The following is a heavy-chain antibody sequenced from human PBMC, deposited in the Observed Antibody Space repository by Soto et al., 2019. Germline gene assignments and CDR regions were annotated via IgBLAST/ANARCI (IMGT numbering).Heavy chain of an antibody. J-gene: IGHJ6*02. Sequence: SETLSLTCTVSGGSISSSSYYWGWIRQPPGKGLEWIGSIYYSGSTYYNPSLKSRVTISVDTSKNQFSLKLSSVTAADTAVDYCARLTKTGSSYYYYYGMDVWGQGTTVTVSS. CDR3: ARLTKTGSSYYYYYGMDV. D-gene: IGHD3-9*01. CDR2: IYYSGST. V-gene: IGHV4-39*01. CDR1: GGSISSSSYY.